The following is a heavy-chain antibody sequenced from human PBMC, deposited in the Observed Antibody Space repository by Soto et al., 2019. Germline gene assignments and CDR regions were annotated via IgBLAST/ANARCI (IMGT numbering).Heavy chain of an antibody. Sequence: SEILSLTCTVSGGSISPYYWNWIRQSPGKGLEWIGYLYYNGNTNYNPSLKSRVTISVDTSKNQFSLKLSSVPAADTAVYYCARVGYSSSWYGDPSWFDPWGQGTLVTVSS. CDR1: GGSISPYY. J-gene: IGHJ5*02. V-gene: IGHV4-59*01. CDR2: LYYNGNT. D-gene: IGHD6-13*01. CDR3: ARVGYSSSWYGDPSWFDP.